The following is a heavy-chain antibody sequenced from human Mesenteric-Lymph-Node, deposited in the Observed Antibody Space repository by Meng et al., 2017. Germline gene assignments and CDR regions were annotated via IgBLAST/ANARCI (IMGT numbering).Heavy chain of an antibody. J-gene: IGHJ5*02. D-gene: IGHD2-2*01. Sequence: GESLKISCAASGFTFSIYAMSWVRQAPGKGLEWVSAISGSGGSTYYADSVKGRFTISRDNSKNTLYLQMNSLRAEDTAVYYCAKSLPASTNWFDPWGQGTLVTVSS. CDR2: ISGSGGST. CDR1: GFTFSIYA. V-gene: IGHV3-23*01. CDR3: AKSLPASTNWFDP.